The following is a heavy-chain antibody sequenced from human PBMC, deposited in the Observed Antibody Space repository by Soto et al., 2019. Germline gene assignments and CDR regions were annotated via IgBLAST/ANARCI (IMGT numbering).Heavy chain of an antibody. CDR3: AHRPGGSGWRYYFDY. CDR1: GFSLTSTGLG. CDR2: TYWNDDD. J-gene: IGHJ4*02. D-gene: IGHD6-19*01. V-gene: IGHV2-5*01. Sequence: SGPTLVNPTQTLTLTCSFSGFSLTSTGLGVGWFRQPPGKALEWLGLTYWNDDDRYRSSLRSRLTITKDTSKNQVVLTMTNMDPEDTATYYCAHRPGGSGWRYYFDYWGQGTMVTV.